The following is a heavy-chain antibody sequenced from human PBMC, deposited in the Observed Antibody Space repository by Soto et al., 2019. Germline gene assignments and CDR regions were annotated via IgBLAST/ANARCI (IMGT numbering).Heavy chain of an antibody. Sequence: SETLSLTCAVYGGSFSGYYWSWIRQPPGKGLEWIGEINHSGSTNYNPSLKSRVTISVDTSKNQFSLKLSSVTAADTAVYYCARSLTYYYDSSGYYYDYWGQGTLVTVSS. CDR2: INHSGST. CDR3: ARSLTYYYDSSGYYYDY. V-gene: IGHV4-34*01. CDR1: GGSFSGYY. D-gene: IGHD3-22*01. J-gene: IGHJ4*02.